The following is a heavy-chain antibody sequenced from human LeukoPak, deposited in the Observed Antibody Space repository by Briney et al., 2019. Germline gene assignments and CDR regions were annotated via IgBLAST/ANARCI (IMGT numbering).Heavy chain of an antibody. CDR3: ARGNDYHDSSGYYNY. D-gene: IGHD3-22*01. Sequence: ASVKVSCKASGGTFSSYAISWVRQAPGQGLEWMGRIIPILGIANYAQKFQGRVTITADKSTSTAYVELSSLRSEDTAVYYCARGNDYHDSSGYYNYWGQGTLVTVSS. CDR1: GGTFSSYA. CDR2: IIPILGIA. J-gene: IGHJ4*02. V-gene: IGHV1-69*04.